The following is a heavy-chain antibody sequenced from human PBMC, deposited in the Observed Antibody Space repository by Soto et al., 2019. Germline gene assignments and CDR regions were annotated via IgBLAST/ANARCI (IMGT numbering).Heavy chain of an antibody. CDR2: IYYSGST. Sequence: ASETLSLTCTVSGGSISSSSYYWGWIRQPPGKGLEWIGSIYYSGSTYYNPSLKSRVTISVDTSKNQFSLKLSSVTAADTAVYYCASIVVVVAATHDWFDPWGQGTLVTVSS. CDR3: ASIVVVVAATHDWFDP. V-gene: IGHV4-39*01. D-gene: IGHD2-15*01. J-gene: IGHJ5*02. CDR1: GGSISSSSYY.